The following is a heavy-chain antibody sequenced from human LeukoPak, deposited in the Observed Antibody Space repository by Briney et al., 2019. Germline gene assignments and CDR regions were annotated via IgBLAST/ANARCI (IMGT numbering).Heavy chain of an antibody. CDR3: AKLREWELPDLFDY. V-gene: IGHV3-23*01. CDR2: ISGSGGSR. J-gene: IGHJ4*02. CDR1: GFTFSTYG. Sequence: GGSLRLSCAASGFTFSTYGMSWVRQAPGKGLEWVSGISGSGGSRFYTDSVKGRFTISRDNSKNTLYLQMNSLRAEDTAVYYCAKLREWELPDLFDYWGQGTLVSVSS. D-gene: IGHD1-26*01.